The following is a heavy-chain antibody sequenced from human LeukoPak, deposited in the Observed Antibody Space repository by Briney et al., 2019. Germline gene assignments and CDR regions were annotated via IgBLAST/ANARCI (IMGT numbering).Heavy chain of an antibody. D-gene: IGHD3-10*01. Sequence: PSETLSLTCTVSGDSISSSSYYWSWIRQPAGKGLEWIGRIFASGSTNYNPSLKSRVTISVDTSKNQFSLKLSSVTAADTAVYYCARGPGSYSKEAFDMWGQGTMVTVSS. CDR3: ARGPGSYSKEAFDM. V-gene: IGHV4-61*02. CDR2: IFASGST. J-gene: IGHJ3*02. CDR1: GDSISSSSYY.